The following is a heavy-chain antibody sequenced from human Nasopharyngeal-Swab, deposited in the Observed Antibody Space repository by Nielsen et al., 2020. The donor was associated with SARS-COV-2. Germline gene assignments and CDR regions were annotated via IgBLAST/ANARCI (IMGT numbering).Heavy chain of an antibody. Sequence: GESLKISCAASGFTFSSYGMHWVRQAPGKGLEWVAVISYDGSNKNYADSVKGRFTISRDNSKNTLYLQMNSLRAEDTAVYYCAKDDPGDIVVVVAATHWDYWGQGTLVTVSS. J-gene: IGHJ4*02. CDR3: AKDDPGDIVVVVAATHWDY. CDR1: GFTFSSYG. V-gene: IGHV3-30*18. D-gene: IGHD2-15*01. CDR2: ISYDGSNK.